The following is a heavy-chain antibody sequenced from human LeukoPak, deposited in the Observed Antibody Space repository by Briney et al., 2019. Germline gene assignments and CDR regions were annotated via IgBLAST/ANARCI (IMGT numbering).Heavy chain of an antibody. V-gene: IGHV4-59*08. CDR2: IYYSGIT. D-gene: IGHD5-12*01. CDR3: ACMLATTRDADY. Sequence: PSETLSLTCTVSGGSINAYYWSWIRQSPGKGLEWIGYIYYSGITNYNPSLKSRVTISVDTSKTHFSLNLRSVTAADTAVYYCACMLATTRDADYWGKGTLVTVSS. J-gene: IGHJ4*02. CDR1: GGSINAYY.